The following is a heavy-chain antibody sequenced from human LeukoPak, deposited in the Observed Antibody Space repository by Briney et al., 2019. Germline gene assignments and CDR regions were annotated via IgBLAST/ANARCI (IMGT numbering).Heavy chain of an antibody. CDR3: ARDRDYGAPDY. V-gene: IGHV3-74*01. D-gene: IGHD4-17*01. CDR2: INGDGSSTST. Sequence: PGGSLRLSCAAPGFTFSTYWMHWVRQAPGKGLVWVSRINGDGSSTSTSYAHSVKGRFTISRDNAKNTLYLHMHTLRAEDTAVYYCARDRDYGAPDYWGQGTLVTVSS. CDR1: GFTFSTYW. J-gene: IGHJ4*02.